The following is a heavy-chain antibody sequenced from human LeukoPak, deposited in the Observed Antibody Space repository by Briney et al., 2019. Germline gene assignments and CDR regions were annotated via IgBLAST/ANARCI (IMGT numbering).Heavy chain of an antibody. J-gene: IGHJ3*02. Sequence: SETLSLTCTVSGGSISSSSYYWGWIRQPPGKGLEWIGSIYYSGSTYYNPSLKSRVTISVDTSKNQFSLKLSSVTAADTAVYYCARGRSGSYYGDDAFDIWGQGTMVTVSS. D-gene: IGHD1-26*01. CDR3: ARGRSGSYYGDDAFDI. V-gene: IGHV4-39*01. CDR1: GGSISSSSYY. CDR2: IYYSGST.